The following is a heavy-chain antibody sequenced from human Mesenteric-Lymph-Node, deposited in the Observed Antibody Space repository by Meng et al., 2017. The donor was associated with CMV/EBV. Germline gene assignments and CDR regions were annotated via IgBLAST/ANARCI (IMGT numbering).Heavy chain of an antibody. CDR2: IIPIFGTA. D-gene: IGHD3/OR15-3a*01. V-gene: IGHV1-69*05. CDR3: ARGDYDLYFGMDV. CDR1: VGTFSSYA. J-gene: IGHJ6*02. Sequence: SVKVSCKASVGTFSSYAISWVRQAPGQGLEWMGGIIPIFGTANYAQKFQGRVTITTDESTSTAYMELSSLRSEDTAVYYCARGDYDLYFGMDVWGQGTTVTVSS.